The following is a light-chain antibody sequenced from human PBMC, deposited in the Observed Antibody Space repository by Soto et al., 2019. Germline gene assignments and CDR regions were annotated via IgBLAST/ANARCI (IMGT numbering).Light chain of an antibody. V-gene: IGKV3-11*01. CDR3: QQRSLLVT. J-gene: IGKJ4*01. Sequence: DIVLTQSPATLSLSPGERATLSCRASQSVSSYLAWYQQKPGQAPRLLIYDASNRATGIPARFSGSGSGTDFTLTISSLELEDVAVYYCQQRSLLVTFGGGTKVEMK. CDR2: DAS. CDR1: QSVSSY.